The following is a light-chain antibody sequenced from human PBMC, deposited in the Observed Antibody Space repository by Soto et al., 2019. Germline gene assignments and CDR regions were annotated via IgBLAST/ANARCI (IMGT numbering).Light chain of an antibody. CDR2: KAS. CDR1: QTISSW. V-gene: IGKV1-5*03. CDR3: QQSYSTLRV. Sequence: DIQMTQSPSTLSGSVGDRVTITCRASQTISSWLAWYQQKPGKAPKLLIYKASTLKSGVPSRFSGSGSGTEFTLTISSLQPDDFATYYCQQSYSTLRVFGGGTKVEIK. J-gene: IGKJ4*01.